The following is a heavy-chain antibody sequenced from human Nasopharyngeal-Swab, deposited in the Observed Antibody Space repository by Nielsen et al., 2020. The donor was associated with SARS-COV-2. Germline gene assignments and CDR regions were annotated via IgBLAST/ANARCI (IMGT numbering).Heavy chain of an antibody. CDR2: IYYSGST. D-gene: IGHD3-9*01. CDR1: GGSISSFY. J-gene: IGHJ4*02. V-gene: IGHV4-59*13. CDR3: ARLIVLRYFDWHYYFDY. Sequence: GSLRLSCTASGGSISSFYWSWIRQPPGQGLEWIGYIYYSGSTNYNPSLKSRVTISVDTSKNQFSLKLSSVTAADTALYYCARLIVLRYFDWHYYFDYWGQGTLVTVSS.